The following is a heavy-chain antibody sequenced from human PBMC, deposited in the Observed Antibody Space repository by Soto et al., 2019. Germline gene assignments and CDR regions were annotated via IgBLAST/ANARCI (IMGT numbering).Heavy chain of an antibody. CDR3: AKICRRATISDAFDR. J-gene: IGHJ3*02. V-gene: IGHV3-23*01. CDR2: ISGSGGST. CDR1: GFTFSSYA. Sequence: EVQLLESGGGLVQPGGSLRLSCAASGFTFSSYAMSWVRQAPGKGLEWVSTISGSGGSTYYADSVKGRFTISRDNSKNTLYLQMNSLRPEDTAVYYCAKICRRATISDAFDRLGQGTMVTVSS. D-gene: IGHD5-12*01.